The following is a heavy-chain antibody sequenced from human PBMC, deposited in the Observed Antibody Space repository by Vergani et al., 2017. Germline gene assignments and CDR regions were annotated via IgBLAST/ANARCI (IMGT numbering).Heavy chain of an antibody. D-gene: IGHD3-10*01. J-gene: IGHJ5*02. CDR3: ARGQGREGSGWFDP. V-gene: IGHV4-34*01. CDR1: GGSFSGYY. Sequence: QVQLQQWGAGLLKPSETLSLTCAVYGGSFSGYYWSWIRQPPGKGLEWIGEINHSGSTNYNPSLKSRVTISVDTSKNQFSLKLSSVTAADTAGYYCARGQGREGSGWFDPWGQGTLVTVSS. CDR2: INHSGST.